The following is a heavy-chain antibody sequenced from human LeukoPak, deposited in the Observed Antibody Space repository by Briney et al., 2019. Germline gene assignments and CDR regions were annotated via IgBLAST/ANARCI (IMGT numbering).Heavy chain of an antibody. CDR1: GGTFSSYA. CDR3: ARVDLRSSTTYYYMDV. J-gene: IGHJ6*03. Sequence: SVKVSCKASGGTFSSYAISWVRQAPGQGLEWMGGIIPIFGTANYAQKFQGRVTITADESTSTAYMELSSLRSEDTAVYYCARVDLRSSTTYYYMDVWGKGTTVTVSS. D-gene: IGHD2-2*01. CDR2: IIPIFGTA. V-gene: IGHV1-69*13.